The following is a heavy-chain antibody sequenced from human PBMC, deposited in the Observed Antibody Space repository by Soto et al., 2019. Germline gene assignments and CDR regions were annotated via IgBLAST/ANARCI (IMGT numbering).Heavy chain of an antibody. V-gene: IGHV3-21*01. CDR1: GFSFSSYS. J-gene: IGHJ4*02. D-gene: IGHD3-10*01. CDR3: ARHYGGYYFDY. CDR2: ISSSSGDI. Sequence: GGSLRLSCAASGFSFSSYSMNWVRQAPGKGLEWVSSISSSSGDIYHADSVKGRFTISRDNAKNSLYLQLNSLRVEDTAVYYCARHYGGYYFDYWGKGTLVTVSS.